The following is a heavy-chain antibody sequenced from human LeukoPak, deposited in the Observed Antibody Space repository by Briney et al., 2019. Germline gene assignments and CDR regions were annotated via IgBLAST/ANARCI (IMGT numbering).Heavy chain of an antibody. CDR1: GFTFSSYA. CDR3: ARDVGDGYRGILYYFDY. V-gene: IGHV3-30*04. Sequence: PGGSLRLSCAASGFTFSSYAMHWVRQAPGKGLEWVAVISYDGSNKYYADSVKGRFTISRDNSKNTLYLQMNSLRAEDTALYYCARDVGDGYRGILYYFDYWGQGTLVTVSS. D-gene: IGHD5-24*01. CDR2: ISYDGSNK. J-gene: IGHJ4*02.